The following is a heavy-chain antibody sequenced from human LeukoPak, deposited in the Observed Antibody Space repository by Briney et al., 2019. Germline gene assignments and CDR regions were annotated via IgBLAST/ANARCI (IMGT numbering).Heavy chain of an antibody. Sequence: ASVKVSCKASGFILSNFGITWVRQAPGQGLEWMGWISADNGNTDYPQKFQGRVTMTTDTSTSTAYMELRSLRSDDTAVYYCARGSSYGFSMGYWGQGTLVTVSS. CDR1: GFILSNFG. V-gene: IGHV1-18*01. D-gene: IGHD3-16*01. J-gene: IGHJ4*02. CDR2: ISADNGNT. CDR3: ARGSSYGFSMGY.